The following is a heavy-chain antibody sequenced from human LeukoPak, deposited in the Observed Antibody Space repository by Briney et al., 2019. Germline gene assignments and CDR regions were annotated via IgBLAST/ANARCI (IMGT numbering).Heavy chain of an antibody. D-gene: IGHD3-10*01. Sequence: SETLSLTCTVSGVSISSDGHYWSWIRQHPGKGLEWIGYMYYSGSTYYNPSLESRVTMSIDASRNQFSLKVTSVTAADTAVYYCARDLSGSGNWFDPWGQGTLVTVSS. CDR1: GVSISSDGHY. CDR2: MYYSGST. V-gene: IGHV4-31*03. J-gene: IGHJ5*02. CDR3: ARDLSGSGNWFDP.